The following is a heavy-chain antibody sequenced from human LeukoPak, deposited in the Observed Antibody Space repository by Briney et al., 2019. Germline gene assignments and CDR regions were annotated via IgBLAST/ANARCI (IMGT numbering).Heavy chain of an antibody. J-gene: IGHJ4*02. CDR1: GGSISSGGYY. D-gene: IGHD3-16*01. CDR2: TYYSGST. Sequence: SETLSLTCTVSGGSISSGGYYWSWIRQHPGKGLEWIGYTYYSGSTYYNPSLKSRVTISVDTSKNQFSLKLSSVTAADTAVYYCARAWVKGPFDYWGQGTLVTVSS. V-gene: IGHV4-31*03. CDR3: ARAWVKGPFDY.